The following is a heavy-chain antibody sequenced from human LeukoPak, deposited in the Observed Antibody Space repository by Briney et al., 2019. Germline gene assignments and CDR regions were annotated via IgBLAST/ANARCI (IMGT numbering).Heavy chain of an antibody. CDR3: ARGYCSSTSCYYYYYYYMDV. CDR2: IYYSGST. J-gene: IGHJ6*03. V-gene: IGHV4-59*11. D-gene: IGHD2-2*01. Sequence: SETLSLTCTVSGGSISSHYRSWIRQPPGKGLEWIGYIYYSGSTKYNPSLKSRVTISVDTSKNQFSLKLSSVTAADTAVYYCARGYCSSTSCYYYYYYYMDVWGKGTTVTVSS. CDR1: GGSISSHY.